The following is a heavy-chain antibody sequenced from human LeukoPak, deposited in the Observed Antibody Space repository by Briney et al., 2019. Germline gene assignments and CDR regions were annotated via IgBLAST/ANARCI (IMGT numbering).Heavy chain of an antibody. D-gene: IGHD3-9*01. V-gene: IGHV1-18*01. CDR3: ARGYDILTGYRWFDP. Sequence: ASVKVSCEASGYTFTSYGISWVRQAPGQGLEWMGWISAYNGNTNYAQKLQGRVTMTTDTSTSTAYMELRSLRSDDTAVYYCARGYDILTGYRWFDPWGQGTLVTVSS. J-gene: IGHJ5*02. CDR1: GYTFTSYG. CDR2: ISAYNGNT.